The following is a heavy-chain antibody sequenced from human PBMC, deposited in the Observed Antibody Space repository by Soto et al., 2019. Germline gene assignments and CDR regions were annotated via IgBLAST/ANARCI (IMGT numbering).Heavy chain of an antibody. V-gene: IGHV4-31*03. D-gene: IGHD3-22*01. J-gene: IGHJ4*02. Sequence: QVQLQESGPGLVKASQTLSLTCTVSGGSISSGGYYWSWIRQHPGKGLEWIGYIYYSGSTYYNPSLKSRVTITVDTSKNQFSLKLSSVTAADTAVYYGARVYDSSGYYSDYWGQGTLVTVSS. CDR1: GGSISSGGYY. CDR2: IYYSGST. CDR3: ARVYDSSGYYSDY.